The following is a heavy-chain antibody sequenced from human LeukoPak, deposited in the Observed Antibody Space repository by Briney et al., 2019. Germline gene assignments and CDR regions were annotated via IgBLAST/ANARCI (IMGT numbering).Heavy chain of an antibody. Sequence: ASVKVSCKASGYTFTSYGISWVRQAPGQGLEWMGWISAYNGNTNYAQKLQGRVTITADKSTSTAYMELSSLRSEDTAVYYCARANARDAFDIWGQGTMVTVSS. CDR1: GYTFTSYG. CDR3: ARANARDAFDI. J-gene: IGHJ3*02. CDR2: ISAYNGNT. V-gene: IGHV1-18*01.